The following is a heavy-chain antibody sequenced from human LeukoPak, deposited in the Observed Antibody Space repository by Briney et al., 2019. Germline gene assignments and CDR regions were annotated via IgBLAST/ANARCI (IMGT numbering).Heavy chain of an antibody. V-gene: IGHV3-33*06. Sequence: GGSLRLSCAASGFTFSSYGTHWVRRAPGKGLEWVAVVWYDGSNTYYADSVKGRFTISRDNSKNTLYLQMNNLRAEDTALYYCAKGYCRGGSCYSGEDYFDYWGQGTLVTVSS. CDR1: GFTFSSYG. D-gene: IGHD2-15*01. CDR3: AKGYCRGGSCYSGEDYFDY. CDR2: VWYDGSNT. J-gene: IGHJ4*02.